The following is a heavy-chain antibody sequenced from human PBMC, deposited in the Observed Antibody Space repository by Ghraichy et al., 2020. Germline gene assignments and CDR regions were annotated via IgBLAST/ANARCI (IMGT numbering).Heavy chain of an antibody. D-gene: IGHD2-15*01. V-gene: IGHV3-23*01. Sequence: GGSLRLSCAASGFTFTSYAMTWVRQAPGKGLEWVSGISGSGDSTYYADSVKGRFTISRDNSKNTLYLQMNSLRAEDTAVYYCAPKGYCSGGSCYSFDYWGQGTLVSVSS. CDR2: ISGSGDST. J-gene: IGHJ4*02. CDR3: APKGYCSGGSCYSFDY. CDR1: GFTFTSYA.